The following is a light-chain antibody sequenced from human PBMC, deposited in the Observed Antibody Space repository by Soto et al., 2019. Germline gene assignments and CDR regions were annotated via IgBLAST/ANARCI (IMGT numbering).Light chain of an antibody. CDR1: QNINNY. J-gene: IGKJ1*01. CDR3: QQYETFSGT. Sequence: DIQMTQSPSSLSASVVDRVTITCQASQNINNYLNWYQQKPGKAPKLLIYDASALPRGVPSRFSGSGSGTKFTLTIASLQPDDFATYYCQQYETFSGTFGPGTKVDIK. CDR2: DAS. V-gene: IGKV1-5*01.